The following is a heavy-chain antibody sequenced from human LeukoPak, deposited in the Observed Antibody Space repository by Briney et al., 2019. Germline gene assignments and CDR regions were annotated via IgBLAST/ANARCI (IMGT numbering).Heavy chain of an antibody. J-gene: IGHJ4*02. CDR3: ARYTGGLY. CDR1: GDSVTTYY. CDR2: VYYSGSA. Sequence: PSETLSLTCTVSGDSVTTYYWSWIRQPPGKGLEWLGYVYYSGSATYNPSLKSRVTISVDTSKNQFSLRLSSVTAADTAVYYCARYTGGLYWGQGTLVTVSS. V-gene: IGHV4-59*02. D-gene: IGHD1-1*01.